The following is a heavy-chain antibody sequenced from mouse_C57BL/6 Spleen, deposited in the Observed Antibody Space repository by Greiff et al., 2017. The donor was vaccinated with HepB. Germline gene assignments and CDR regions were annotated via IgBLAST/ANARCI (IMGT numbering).Heavy chain of an antibody. D-gene: IGHD2-3*01. CDR3: AKGYYDGYFAMDY. V-gene: IGHV5-17*01. CDR1: GFTFSDYG. Sequence: EVHLVESGGGLVKPGGSLKLSCAASGFTFSDYGMHWVRQAPEKGLEWVAYISSGSSTIYYADTVKGRFTISRDNAKNTLFLQMTSLRSEDTAMYYCAKGYYDGYFAMDYWGQGTSVTVSS. J-gene: IGHJ4*01. CDR2: ISSGSSTI.